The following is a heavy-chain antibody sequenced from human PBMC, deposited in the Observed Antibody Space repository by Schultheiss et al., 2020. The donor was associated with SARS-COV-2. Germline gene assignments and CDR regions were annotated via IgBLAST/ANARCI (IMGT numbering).Heavy chain of an antibody. J-gene: IGHJ6*02. Sequence: ASVKVSCKVSGYTLTELSMHWVRQAPGKGLEWMGGFDPEDGETIYAQKFQGRVTMTEDTSTDTAYMELSSLRSEDTAVYYCATMEYSSSPGRRSLLLYYYGMDVWGQGTTVTVSS. CDR2: FDPEDGET. CDR3: ATMEYSSSPGRRSLLLYYYGMDV. V-gene: IGHV1-24*01. CDR1: GYTLTELS. D-gene: IGHD6-6*01.